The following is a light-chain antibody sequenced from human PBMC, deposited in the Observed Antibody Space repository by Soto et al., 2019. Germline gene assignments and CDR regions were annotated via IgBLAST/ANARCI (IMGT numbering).Light chain of an antibody. CDR3: SSYTSTSTYV. V-gene: IGLV2-14*01. CDR1: SSDVGAYNY. CDR2: HVS. J-gene: IGLJ1*01. Sequence: QSALTQPASVSGPPGQSITISCTGTSSDVGAYNYVSWYQQYPGKAPRLIIYHVSNLPSGFSDRFSGSKSGSSASLTISGLQAEDEADYYCSSYTSTSTYVFGTGTKLTVL.